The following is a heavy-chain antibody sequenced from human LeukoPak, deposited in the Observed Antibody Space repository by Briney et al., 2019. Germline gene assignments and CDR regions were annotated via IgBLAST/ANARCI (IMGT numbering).Heavy chain of an antibody. CDR2: INPSGGST. D-gene: IGHD2-15*01. V-gene: IGHV1-46*01. Sequence: ASVKVSCKASGYTFTSYYMHWVRQAPGQGLEWMGIINPSGGSTSYAQKFQGRVTMTRDTSTSTVYMELSSLRSEDTAVYYCARDCSNCSGGSGDFDYWGQGTLVTVSS. CDR1: GYTFTSYY. CDR3: ARDCSNCSGGSGDFDY. J-gene: IGHJ4*02.